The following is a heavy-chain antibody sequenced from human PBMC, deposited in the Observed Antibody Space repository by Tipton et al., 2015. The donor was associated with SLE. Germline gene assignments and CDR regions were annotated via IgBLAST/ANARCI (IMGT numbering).Heavy chain of an antibody. CDR1: GFTFDDYA. J-gene: IGHJ6*02. CDR2: ISWNSGSI. V-gene: IGHV3-9*01. Sequence: SLRLSCAASGFTFDDYAMHWVRQAPGKGLEWVSGISWNSGSIGYADSVKGRFTISRDNAKNSLYLQMNSLRAEDTALYYCAKDNPDYYYGMDVWGQGTTVTVSS. CDR3: AKDNPDYYYGMDV.